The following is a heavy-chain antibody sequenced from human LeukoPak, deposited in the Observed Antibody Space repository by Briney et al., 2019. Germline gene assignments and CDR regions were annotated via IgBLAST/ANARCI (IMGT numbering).Heavy chain of an antibody. J-gene: IGHJ4*02. CDR2: ISYSGSSK. CDR3: ARSGLRIFWSGYYTGNGFDY. D-gene: IGHD3-3*01. CDR1: GFSFSDYA. V-gene: IGHV3-30*04. Sequence: GGSLRLSCAASGFSFSDYAIHWVRQAPGKGLEWVSLISYSGSSKYYADSVKGRFTISRDNSKNTLYLQMNSLRAEDTAVYYCARSGLRIFWSGYYTGNGFDYWGQGTLVTVSS.